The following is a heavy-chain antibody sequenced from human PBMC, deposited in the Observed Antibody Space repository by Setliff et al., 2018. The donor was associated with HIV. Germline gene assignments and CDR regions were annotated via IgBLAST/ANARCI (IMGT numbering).Heavy chain of an antibody. Sequence: SCAASGFTFSSYAMHWVRQAPGKGLEWVAGISYDGSNKYYADSVKGRFTISRDNSKNTLYLQINSLRAEDTAVYYCARDTVSGYYDSSGYLDYWGQGTLVTVSS. CDR3: ARDTVSGYYDSSGYLDY. J-gene: IGHJ4*02. CDR2: ISYDGSNK. CDR1: GFTFSSYA. D-gene: IGHD3-22*01. V-gene: IGHV3-30*04.